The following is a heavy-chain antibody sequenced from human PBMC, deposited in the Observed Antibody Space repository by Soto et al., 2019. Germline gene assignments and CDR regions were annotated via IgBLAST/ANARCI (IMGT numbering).Heavy chain of an antibody. J-gene: IGHJ5*02. D-gene: IGHD6-13*01. CDR2: IYYSGST. V-gene: IGHV4-39*01. CDR3: ARRERAAGTDWWFDP. Sequence: QLQLQESGPGLVKPSETLSLTCTVSGGSISSSSFHWGWIRQPPGKGLEWIGSIYYSGSTYYSPSLKSRVTISVDTSMNQFSLKLSSVTAADSAVYYCARRERAAGTDWWFDPWGQGTLVTVSS. CDR1: GGSISSSSFH.